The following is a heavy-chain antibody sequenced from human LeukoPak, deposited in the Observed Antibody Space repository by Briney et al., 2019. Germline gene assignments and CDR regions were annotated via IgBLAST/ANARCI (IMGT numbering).Heavy chain of an antibody. CDR3: ATGGGRYSYGQIDY. J-gene: IGHJ4*02. D-gene: IGHD5-18*01. CDR1: GYTLTELS. Sequence: ASVKVSCKVSGYTLTELSMHWVRQAPGKGLEWMGGFDPEDGETIYAQKFQGRVTMTEGTSTDTAYMELSSLRSEDTAVYYCATGGGRYSYGQIDYWGQGTLVTVSS. V-gene: IGHV1-24*01. CDR2: FDPEDGET.